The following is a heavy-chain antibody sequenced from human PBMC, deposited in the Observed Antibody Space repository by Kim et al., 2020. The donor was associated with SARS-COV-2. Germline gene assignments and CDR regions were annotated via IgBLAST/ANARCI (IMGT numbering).Heavy chain of an antibody. CDR1: GGSFSGYY. Sequence: SETLSLTCAVYGGSFSGYYWSWIRQPPGKGLEWIGEINHSGSTNYNPSLKSRVTISLDTSKNQFSLKLISVTAADTAVYYCSTGRYTSSWYAPHWYFDL. CDR2: INHSGST. J-gene: IGHJ2*01. V-gene: IGHV4-34*01. CDR3: STGRYTSSWYAPHWYFDL. D-gene: IGHD6-13*01.